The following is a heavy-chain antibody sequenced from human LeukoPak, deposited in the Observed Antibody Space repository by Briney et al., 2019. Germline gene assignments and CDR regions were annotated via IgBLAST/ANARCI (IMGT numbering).Heavy chain of an antibody. J-gene: IGHJ4*02. CDR1: GFTFSTYD. D-gene: IGHD2-2*01. CDR2: IGTSGDT. V-gene: IGHV3-13*01. CDR3: TRGFYCSDHSCYVNGEFDY. Sequence: GGSLRLSCAASGFTFSTYDMHWVRQTTGRGLEWVSGIGTSGDTHYPDSVEGRFTISRENAKNSLYLQMNSLRAEDTAVYYCTRGFYCSDHSCYVNGEFDYWGQGTLVTVFS.